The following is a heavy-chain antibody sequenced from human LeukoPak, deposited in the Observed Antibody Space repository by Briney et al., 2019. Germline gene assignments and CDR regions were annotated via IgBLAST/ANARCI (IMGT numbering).Heavy chain of an antibody. J-gene: IGHJ5*02. CDR1: SGSTSSYY. V-gene: IGHV4-59*01. CDR2: INYSGST. CDR3: ARVVYGDYAGDIYNWFDP. Sequence: SETLSLTCTVSSGSTSSYYWSWIRQPPGKGLEWIGYINYSGSTYNPSLKSRVTMSVDTSKNQFSLKLSSVTAADTAVYYCARVVYGDYAGDIYNWFDPWGQGTQVTVSS. D-gene: IGHD4-17*01.